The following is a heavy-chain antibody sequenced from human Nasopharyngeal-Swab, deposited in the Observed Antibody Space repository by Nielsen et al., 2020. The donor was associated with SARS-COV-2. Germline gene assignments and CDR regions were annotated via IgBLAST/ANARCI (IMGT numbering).Heavy chain of an antibody. V-gene: IGHV3-7*03. D-gene: IGHD2/OR15-2a*01. J-gene: IGHJ5*02. CDR3: ARQTSFGDWFDP. CDR2: IKQDGSEK. Sequence: WIRQPPGKGLEWVANIKQDGSEKYYVDSVKGRFTISRDNAKNSLYLQMNSLRAGDTAVYYCARQTSFGDWFDPWGQGTLVTVSS.